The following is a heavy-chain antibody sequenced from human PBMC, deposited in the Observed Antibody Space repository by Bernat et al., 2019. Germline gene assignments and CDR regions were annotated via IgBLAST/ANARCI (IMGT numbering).Heavy chain of an antibody. V-gene: IGHV3-15*01. J-gene: IGHJ3*02. CDR3: TTEDDFWSGFAFDI. Sequence: EVQLVESGGGLVKPGGSLRLSCAASGFTFSNAWMSWVRQAPGKGLEWVGRIKSKTDGGTTEYAAPVKGRFTISRDDSKNTLYLQMNSLKTEDTAVYYCTTEDDFWSGFAFDIWGQGTMVTVSS. D-gene: IGHD3-3*01. CDR2: IKSKTDGGTT. CDR1: GFTFSNAW.